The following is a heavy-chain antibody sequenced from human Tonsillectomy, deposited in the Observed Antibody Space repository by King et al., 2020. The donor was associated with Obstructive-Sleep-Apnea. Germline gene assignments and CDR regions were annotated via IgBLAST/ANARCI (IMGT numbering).Heavy chain of an antibody. CDR3: ARGGGFRIGYPHGFDY. V-gene: IGHV1-69*06. Sequence: QLVQSGAEVKKPGSSVKVSCRASGDTFSTYIFTWVRQAPGQGLEWMGGIIPIFDTPIYGQKFQGRVAIITDKSTRIVYMELSSLTSEDTAMYYCARGGGFRIGYPHGFDYWGQGTLVTVSS. CDR1: GDTFSTYI. CDR2: IIPIFDTP. J-gene: IGHJ4*02. D-gene: IGHD3-3*01.